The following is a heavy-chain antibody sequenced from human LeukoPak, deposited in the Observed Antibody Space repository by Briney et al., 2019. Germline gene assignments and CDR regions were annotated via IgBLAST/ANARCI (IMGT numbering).Heavy chain of an antibody. D-gene: IGHD1-26*01. CDR3: ARDRGSRGYDAFDI. V-gene: IGHV1-2*02. J-gene: IGHJ3*02. Sequence: ASVKVSCKASGYTFTGYYMHWVRQAPGQGLEWMGWINPNSGGTNYAQKFRGRVTMTRDTSISTAYMELSRLRSDDTAVYYCARDRGSRGYDAFDIWGQGTMVTVSS. CDR2: INPNSGGT. CDR1: GYTFTGYY.